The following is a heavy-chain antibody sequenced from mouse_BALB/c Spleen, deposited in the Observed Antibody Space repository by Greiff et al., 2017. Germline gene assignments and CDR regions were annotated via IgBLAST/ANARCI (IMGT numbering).Heavy chain of an antibody. D-gene: IGHD2-14*01. Sequence: QVQLKQPGAELVKPGASVKMSCKASGYTFTSYWMHWVKQRPGQGLEWIGVIDPSDSYTSYNQKFKGKATLTVDTSSSTAYMQLSSLTSEDSAVYYCTGYRYDDYAMDYWGQGTSVTVSS. J-gene: IGHJ4*01. CDR2: IDPSDSYT. V-gene: IGHV1S127*01. CDR1: GYTFTSYW. CDR3: TGYRYDDYAMDY.